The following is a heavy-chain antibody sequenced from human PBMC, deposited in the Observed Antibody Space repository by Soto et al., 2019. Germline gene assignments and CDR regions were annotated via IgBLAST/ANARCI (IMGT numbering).Heavy chain of an antibody. V-gene: IGHV1-18*01. Sequence: QVQLVQSGAEVKKPGASVKVSCKAYGYTFTSYGISWVRQAPGQGLEWMGWISAYNCNTNYAQKLQGRVTMTTDTSTSTAYMELRSLRSDDTAVYYCARDVYCSSTSCYLARASWWFDPWGQGTLVTVSS. D-gene: IGHD2-2*01. J-gene: IGHJ5*02. CDR3: ARDVYCSSTSCYLARASWWFDP. CDR1: GYTFTSYG. CDR2: ISAYNCNT.